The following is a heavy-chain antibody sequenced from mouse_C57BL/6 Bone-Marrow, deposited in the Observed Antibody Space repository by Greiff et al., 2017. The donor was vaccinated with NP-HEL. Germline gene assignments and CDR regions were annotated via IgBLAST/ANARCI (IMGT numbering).Heavy chain of an antibody. J-gene: IGHJ4*01. CDR2: ISSGSSTI. CDR1: GFTFSDYG. CDR3: ATPLYGSSYIYAMDY. D-gene: IGHD1-1*01. V-gene: IGHV5-17*01. Sequence: EVQLVESGGGLVKPGGSLKLSCAASGFTFSDYGMHWVRQAPEKGLEWVAYISSGSSTIYYADTVKGRFTISRDNAKNTLFLQMTSLRSEDTAMYYCATPLYGSSYIYAMDYWGQGTSVTVSS.